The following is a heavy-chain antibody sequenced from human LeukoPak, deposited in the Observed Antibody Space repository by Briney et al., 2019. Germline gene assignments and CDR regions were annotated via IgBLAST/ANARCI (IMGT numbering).Heavy chain of an antibody. CDR2: ISSSGSTI. CDR3: VKGYCISMNCYADY. V-gene: IGHV3-48*03. Sequence: GGSLRLSCAASGFTFSSYEMNWVRQAPGKGLEWVSYISSSGSTIYYADSVKGRFTISRDNAKNSLYLQMNSLRAEDTALYFCVKGYCISMNCYADYWGQGTLVTVSS. D-gene: IGHD2-2*01. J-gene: IGHJ4*02. CDR1: GFTFSSYE.